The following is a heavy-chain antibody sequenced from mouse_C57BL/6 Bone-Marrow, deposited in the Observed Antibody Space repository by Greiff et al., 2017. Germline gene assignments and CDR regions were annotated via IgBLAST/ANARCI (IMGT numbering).Heavy chain of an antibody. CDR1: GYTFTYYY. CDR3: ARGHYGNYDYFDD. Sequence: EVQLQQSGPELVKPGASVKISCKASGYTFTYYYMNWVKQSHGKSLEWIGDINPNNGGTSYNQKFKGKATLTVDKSSSTAYMELRSLTSEDSAVYYCARGHYGNYDYFDDWGQGTTLTVSA. CDR2: INPNNGGT. V-gene: IGHV1-26*01. D-gene: IGHD2-1*01. J-gene: IGHJ2*01.